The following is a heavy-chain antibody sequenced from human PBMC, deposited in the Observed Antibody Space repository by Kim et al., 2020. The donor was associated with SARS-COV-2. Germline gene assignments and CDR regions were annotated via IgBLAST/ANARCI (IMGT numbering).Heavy chain of an antibody. Sequence: GGSLRLSCAASGLTFSKHSMNWVRQAPGKGLESVAVISSDGGKKYHADSVKGRFTISRDNSKNTVYLQMDSLRADDTAFYYCASWAGTNGFYGPFDYWGQGTLVTVSS. CDR3: ASWAGTNGFYGPFDY. D-gene: IGHD4-17*01. V-gene: IGHV3-30-3*01. CDR1: GLTFSKHS. CDR2: ISSDGGKK. J-gene: IGHJ4*02.